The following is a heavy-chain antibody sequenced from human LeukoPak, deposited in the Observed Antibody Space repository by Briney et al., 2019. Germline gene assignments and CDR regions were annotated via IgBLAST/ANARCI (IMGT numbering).Heavy chain of an antibody. V-gene: IGHV3-30*04. CDR2: ISYDGSNK. CDR1: GFTFSSYA. Sequence: GRSLRLSCAASGFTFSSYAMHWVRQAPGKGLEWEAVISYDGSNKYYADSVKGRFTISRDNSKNTLYLQMNSLRAEDTAVYYCARDVPLVYWGQGTLVTVSS. D-gene: IGHD3-10*02. CDR3: ARDVPLVY. J-gene: IGHJ4*02.